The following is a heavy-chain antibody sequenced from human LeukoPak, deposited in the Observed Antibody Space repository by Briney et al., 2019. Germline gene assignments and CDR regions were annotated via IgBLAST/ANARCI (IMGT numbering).Heavy chain of an antibody. CDR3: AKDTRLTHPYYFDN. CDR1: GFIFSNCA. Sequence: PGGSLRLSCAASGFIFSNCAMSWVRQVPGKGLEWASGMSGTTGSAYYADSVKGRFIISRDNSKNTVYLQMNSLRAEDTAVYYCAKDTRLTHPYYFDNWGQGTLVTVSS. CDR2: MSGTTGSA. J-gene: IGHJ4*02. D-gene: IGHD3-16*01. V-gene: IGHV3-23*01.